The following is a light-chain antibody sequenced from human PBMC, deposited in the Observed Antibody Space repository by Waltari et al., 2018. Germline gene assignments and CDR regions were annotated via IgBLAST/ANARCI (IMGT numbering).Light chain of an antibody. Sequence: SYVLTQPHSVSVAPGQTARITCGGDTIEAKSVPWYQQKPGQAPVVVVFDDSDRPSGIPERFSGANSGNTATLTISRVEGGDEADYFCQVWDSSGDLLVIFGGGTKLTVL. CDR3: QVWDSSGDLLVI. CDR1: TIEAKS. CDR2: DDS. J-gene: IGLJ2*01. V-gene: IGLV3-21*02.